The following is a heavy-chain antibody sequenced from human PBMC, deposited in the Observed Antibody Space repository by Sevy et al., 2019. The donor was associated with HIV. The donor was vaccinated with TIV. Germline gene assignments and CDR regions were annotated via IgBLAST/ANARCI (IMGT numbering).Heavy chain of an antibody. V-gene: IGHV4-30-2*01. J-gene: IGHJ4*02. D-gene: IGHD3-10*01. CDR2: IYHSGST. CDR3: ASSHITMVRGVSNYFDY. CDR1: GGSISSGGYS. Sequence: SETLSLTCAVSGGSISSGGYSWSWIRQPPGKGLEWIGYIYHSGSTYYNPSLKSRVTISVDRSKNQFSLKLSSVTAAVTAVYYWASSHITMVRGVSNYFDYWGQGTLVTVSS.